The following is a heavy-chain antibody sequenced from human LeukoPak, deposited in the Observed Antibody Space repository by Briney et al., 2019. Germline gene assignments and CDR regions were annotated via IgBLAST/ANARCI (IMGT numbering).Heavy chain of an antibody. CDR2: INHSGST. D-gene: IGHD6-13*01. CDR1: GGSFSGYY. CDR3: ARGFEGSSWYYFDY. J-gene: IGHJ4*02. V-gene: IGHV4-34*01. Sequence: SETLSLTCAVYGGSFSGYYWSWIRQPPGKGLEWIGEINHSGSTNYNPSLKSRVTISVDTSKNQFSLKLSSVTAADTAVYYCARGFEGSSWYYFDYWGQGTLVTVSS.